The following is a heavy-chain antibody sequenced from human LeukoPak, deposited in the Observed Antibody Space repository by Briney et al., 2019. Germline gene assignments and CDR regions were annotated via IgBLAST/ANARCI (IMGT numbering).Heavy chain of an antibody. D-gene: IGHD7-27*01. CDR1: GGSISGYY. Sequence: SETLSLTCTVSGGSISGYYWSWIRQPPGKGLEWIGYIYYSGSTNNNPSLKSRVTISLDTSRKQFSLKLSSVTAADTAVYFCARSKWGYAFDIWGQGTMVTFSS. V-gene: IGHV4-59*01. J-gene: IGHJ3*02. CDR3: ARSKWGYAFDI. CDR2: IYYSGST.